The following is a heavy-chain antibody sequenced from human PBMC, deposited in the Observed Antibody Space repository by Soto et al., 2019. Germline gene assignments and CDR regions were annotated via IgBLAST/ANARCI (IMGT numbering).Heavy chain of an antibody. CDR3: ARAASSGYTFEH. Sequence: QVQLQESGPGLVQPSQTLSLSCTVSGGSITSGGYYWSWIRQHPGKGLEWIGYIYYSGTTYYNPSLKSRLTISLDTSRNQFSLEVNSVSAADTAVYYWARAASSGYTFEHWGQGTLVTVSS. CDR1: GGSITSGGYY. V-gene: IGHV4-31*03. J-gene: IGHJ4*02. D-gene: IGHD3-22*01. CDR2: IYYSGTT.